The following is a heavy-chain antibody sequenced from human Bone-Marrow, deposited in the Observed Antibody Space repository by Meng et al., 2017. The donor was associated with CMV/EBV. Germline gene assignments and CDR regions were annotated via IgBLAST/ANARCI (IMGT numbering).Heavy chain of an antibody. J-gene: IGHJ6*02. CDR3: ARSRYSGSQYGMDV. CDR1: GHTFTGYY. Sequence: RVSCTAYGHTFTGYYMNWVRQAPGQGLEWMGWINPNSGGTNYAQKFQGRVTMTRDTSISTAYMELSRLRSDDTAVYYCARSRYSGSQYGMDVWGQRTMVTVSS. CDR2: INPNSGGT. V-gene: IGHV1-2*02. D-gene: IGHD1-26*01.